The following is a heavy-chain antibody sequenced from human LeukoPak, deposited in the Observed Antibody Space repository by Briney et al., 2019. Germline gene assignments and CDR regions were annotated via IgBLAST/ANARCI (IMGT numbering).Heavy chain of an antibody. V-gene: IGHV5-51*01. CDR3: VTQDNVAVIL. CDR1: GYILTNYW. D-gene: IGHD2/OR15-2a*01. Sequence: GESLKISCKRSGYILTNYWIAWVRQMPGKGLEWMGIIYPGDSDPRYSPSFQGQVTISADKSISTAFLQWSSLKASDTSMYYCVTQDNVAVILWGRGTMVTVSS. CDR2: IYPGDSDP. J-gene: IGHJ3*01.